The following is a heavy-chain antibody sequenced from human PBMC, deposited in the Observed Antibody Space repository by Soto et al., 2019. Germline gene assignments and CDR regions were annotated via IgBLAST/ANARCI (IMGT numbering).Heavy chain of an antibody. J-gene: IGHJ4*02. Sequence: EVQLVESGGGLVQPGGSLRLSCAASGFAFSTYWMSWVRQAPGKGPEWVAIISQDGNEKYYVDSVKGRFNIARDNAEKSLYLQMTSLRADDTSVDYCARDRRSSGPFDYWGQGTLVTVSS. CDR3: ARDRRSSGPFDY. CDR1: GFAFSTYW. V-gene: IGHV3-7*01. D-gene: IGHD6-19*01. CDR2: ISQDGNEK.